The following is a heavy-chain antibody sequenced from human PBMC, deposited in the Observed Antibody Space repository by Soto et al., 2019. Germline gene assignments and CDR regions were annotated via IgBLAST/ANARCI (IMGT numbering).Heavy chain of an antibody. J-gene: IGHJ6*02. V-gene: IGHV1-69*13. CDR1: GGTFSSYA. CDR3: ARDLGGNYVAYYYGMDV. CDR2: IIPIFGTA. Sequence: GASVKVSCKASGGTFSSYAISWVRQAPGQGLEWMGGIIPIFGTANYAQKFQGRVTITADESTSTAYMELSSLRSEDTAVYYCARDLGGNYVAYYYGMDVWGQGTTVTVSS. D-gene: IGHD1-26*01.